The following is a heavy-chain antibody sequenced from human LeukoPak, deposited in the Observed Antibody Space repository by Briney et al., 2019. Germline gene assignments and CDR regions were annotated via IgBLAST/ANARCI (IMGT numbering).Heavy chain of an antibody. Sequence: GGSLRLSCAASGFTFSSHGMSWVRQAPGKGLEWVSSISGSGDNTYYADSVKGRFTISRDNSKNTLYLQMNSLRAEDTAVYYCARVTYGSGTYGAFDYWGQGTLVTVSS. CDR3: ARVTYGSGTYGAFDY. V-gene: IGHV3-23*01. CDR1: GFTFSSHG. D-gene: IGHD3-10*01. J-gene: IGHJ4*02. CDR2: ISGSGDNT.